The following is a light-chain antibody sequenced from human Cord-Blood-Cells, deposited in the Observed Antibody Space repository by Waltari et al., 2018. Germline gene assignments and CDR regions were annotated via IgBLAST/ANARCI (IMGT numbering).Light chain of an antibody. CDR2: DVS. CDR3: CSYAGSYTYV. CDR1: SSDVGGYTY. Sequence: QSALTPPRSVSGSPGQSVTISCTGPSSDVGGYTYVSWYQQHPGKAPKLMIYDVSKRPSGVPDRFSGSKSGNTASLTISGLQAEDEADYYCCSYAGSYTYVFGTGTKVTVL. J-gene: IGLJ1*01. V-gene: IGLV2-11*01.